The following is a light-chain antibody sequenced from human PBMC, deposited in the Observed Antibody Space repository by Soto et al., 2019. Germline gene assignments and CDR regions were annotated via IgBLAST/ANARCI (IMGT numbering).Light chain of an antibody. J-gene: IGKJ2*01. CDR2: ATS. CDR1: QGITSF. Sequence: DIQLTQSPSFLSASVGDRVTITCRASQGITSFVAWYQQNPGKAPKLLVYATSTLQSGVPSRFSGSGSGTEFTLTISSLQPEDFATYYCQQLHTYPHTFGQGTKLEIK. V-gene: IGKV1-9*01. CDR3: QQLHTYPHT.